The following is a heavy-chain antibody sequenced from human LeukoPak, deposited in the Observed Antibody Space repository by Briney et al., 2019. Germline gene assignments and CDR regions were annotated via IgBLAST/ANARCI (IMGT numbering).Heavy chain of an antibody. CDR2: INHSGST. CDR3: ARGTSSSWYKYSPKSDY. Sequence: SETLSLTCAVYGGSFSGYYWSWIRQPPGKGLEWIGEINHSGSTNYNPSLKSRVTISVDTSKNQFSLKLSSVTAADTAVYYCARGTSSSWYKYSPKSDYWGQGTLVTVSS. V-gene: IGHV4-34*01. CDR1: GGSFSGYY. J-gene: IGHJ4*02. D-gene: IGHD6-13*01.